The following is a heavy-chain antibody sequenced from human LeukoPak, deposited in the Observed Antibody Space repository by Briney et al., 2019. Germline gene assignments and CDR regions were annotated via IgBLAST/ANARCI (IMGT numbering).Heavy chain of an antibody. J-gene: IGHJ4*02. CDR3: ARDPEWLGYFDY. Sequence: SETLALTCTVSGGSISSYYWTWIRQPPGKGLEWIGYIYYSGSTNYHPSLKSRVTISVDTSKNQFSLKLSSVTTADTAVYYCARDPEWLGYFDYWGQGTLVTVSS. D-gene: IGHD6-19*01. CDR2: IYYSGST. V-gene: IGHV4-59*01. CDR1: GGSISSYY.